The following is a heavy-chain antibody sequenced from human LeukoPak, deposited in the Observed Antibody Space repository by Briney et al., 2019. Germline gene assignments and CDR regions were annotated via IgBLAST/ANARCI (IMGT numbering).Heavy chain of an antibody. J-gene: IGHJ4*02. V-gene: IGHV4-39*01. Sequence: SETLSLTCTVSGDSIRRDNYYWGWIRQPPGKGLEWIGSIYYSGSTYYNPSLKSRVSISVDPSKSQFSLKLTSVIAADTAVYYCATHPLLDYWGQGSLVTVSS. D-gene: IGHD3-16*02. CDR1: GDSIRRDNYY. CDR3: ATHPLLDY. CDR2: IYYSGST.